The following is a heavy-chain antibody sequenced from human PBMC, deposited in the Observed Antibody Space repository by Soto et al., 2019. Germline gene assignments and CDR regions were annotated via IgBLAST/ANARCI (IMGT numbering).Heavy chain of an antibody. V-gene: IGHV4-31*03. CDR1: GGSISSGGYY. Sequence: QVQLQESGPGLVKPSQTLSLTCTVSGGSISSGGYYWSWIRQHPGKGLEWIGYIYYSGSTYYNPSLKSRLTISVDTSMNQLSLKLSSVTAADTAVESCARRAFLGPMWPSGRDGYQIDYWGQGTLVTVSS. J-gene: IGHJ4*02. CDR2: IYYSGST. D-gene: IGHD5-12*01. CDR3: ARRAFLGPMWPSGRDGYQIDY.